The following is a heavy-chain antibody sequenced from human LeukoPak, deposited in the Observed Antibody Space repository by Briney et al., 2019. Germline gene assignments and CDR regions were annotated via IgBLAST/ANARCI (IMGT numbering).Heavy chain of an antibody. D-gene: IGHD1-26*01. Sequence: SETLSLTCTVSGGSISSYYWSWIRQPAGKGLEWIGRVYSSGNTNYNPSLKSRVTMSVDTSRNQFSLRLTSVTAADTAVYHCARMYSGTYGGIDFWGQGTLVTVSS. J-gene: IGHJ4*02. CDR3: ARMYSGTYGGIDF. CDR2: VYSSGNT. CDR1: GGSISSYY. V-gene: IGHV4-4*07.